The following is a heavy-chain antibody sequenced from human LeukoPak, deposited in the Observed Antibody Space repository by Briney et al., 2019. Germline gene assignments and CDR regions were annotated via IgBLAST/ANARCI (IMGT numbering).Heavy chain of an antibody. V-gene: IGHV3-21*01. J-gene: IGHJ4*02. CDR3: ARGSEWELLSCDF. CDR1: GSTFSSYS. Sequence: GGSLRLSCAASGSTFSSYSMNWVRQAPGKGLEWVSSISTSSSYIYYADSVKGRFTISRDNAKNSLYLQMNSLRAEDTAVYYCARGSEWELLSCDFWGQGTVVTVSS. CDR2: ISTSSSYI. D-gene: IGHD1-26*01.